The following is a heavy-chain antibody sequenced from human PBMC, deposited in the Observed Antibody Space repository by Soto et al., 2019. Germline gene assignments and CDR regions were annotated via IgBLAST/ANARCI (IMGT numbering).Heavy chain of an antibody. J-gene: IGHJ4*02. Sequence: PSETLSLTCSVSGDSISSSSDYWAWIRQPLGKGLEWIGSIYYSGSTYYNPSLKSRVTISVDTSKNRFSLRLSSVTAADTAVYFCAREYHSYERQGAYPVDSWVQGLRVTDSS. CDR1: GDSISSSSDY. V-gene: IGHV4-39*01. CDR3: AREYHSYERQGAYPVDS. D-gene: IGHD3-3*01. CDR2: IYYSGST.